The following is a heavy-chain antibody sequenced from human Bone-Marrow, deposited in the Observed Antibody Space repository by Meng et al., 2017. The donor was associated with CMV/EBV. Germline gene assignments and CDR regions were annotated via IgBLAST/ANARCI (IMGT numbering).Heavy chain of an antibody. CDR2: IYYSGST. D-gene: IGHD5-24*01. Sequence: SETLSLTCTVSGGSISSSSYYWGWIRQPPGKGLEWIGSIYYSGSTYYNPSLKSRVTISVDTSKNQFSLKLSSVTAADTAVYYCARVVEMAKYSFDYWGQGTLVTVSS. J-gene: IGHJ4*02. CDR3: ARVVEMAKYSFDY. CDR1: GGSISSSSYY. V-gene: IGHV4-39*07.